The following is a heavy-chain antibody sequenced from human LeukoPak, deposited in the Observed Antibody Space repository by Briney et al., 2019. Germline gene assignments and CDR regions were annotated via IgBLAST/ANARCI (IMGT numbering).Heavy chain of an antibody. CDR2: IWYDGSNK. CDR1: GFTFSSYG. CDR3: ANSGWYDLRYFQH. Sequence: PGGSLRLSCAASGFTFSSYGMHWVRQAPGKGLEWVAVIWYDGSNKYYADSVKGRFTVSRDNSKNTLYLQMNSLRAEDTAVYYRANSGWYDLRYFQHWGQGTLVTVSS. D-gene: IGHD6-19*01. J-gene: IGHJ1*01. V-gene: IGHV3-30*02.